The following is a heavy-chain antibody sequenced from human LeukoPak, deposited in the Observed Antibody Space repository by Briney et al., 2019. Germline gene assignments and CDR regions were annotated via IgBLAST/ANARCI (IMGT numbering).Heavy chain of an antibody. Sequence: GGSLRLSCAPSVFTVRIKFMSGAPQAPEKGLEWVSVMYSDGSTYYAGSVKGRFTISRDNSKNTVYLQMNSLRVEDTATYYCARSGSGWFDRWGQGTLVTVS. CDR1: VFTVRIKF. J-gene: IGHJ5*02. D-gene: IGHD6-19*01. CDR2: MYSDGST. CDR3: ARSGSGWFDR. V-gene: IGHV3-53*01.